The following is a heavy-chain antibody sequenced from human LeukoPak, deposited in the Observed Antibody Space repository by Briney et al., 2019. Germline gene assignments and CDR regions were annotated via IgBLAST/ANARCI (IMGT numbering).Heavy chain of an antibody. Sequence: GSLILSCAASGFTFSSYWMSWVRQAPGKGLEWVANIKQDGSEKYYVDSVKGRFTISRDNAKNSLYLQMNSLRAEDTAVYYCARDKGNDPYYYYYGMDVWGQGTTVTVSS. J-gene: IGHJ6*02. CDR3: ARDKGNDPYYYYYGMDV. CDR2: IKQDGSEK. CDR1: GFTFSSYW. V-gene: IGHV3-7*03.